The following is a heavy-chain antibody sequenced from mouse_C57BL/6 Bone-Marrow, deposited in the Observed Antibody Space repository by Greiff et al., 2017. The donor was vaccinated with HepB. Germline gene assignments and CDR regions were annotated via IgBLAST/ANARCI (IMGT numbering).Heavy chain of an antibody. J-gene: IGHJ2*01. CDR2: ISYSGST. V-gene: IGHV3-8*01. CDR3: ARYKRIYYYCSSYVYYFDY. Sequence: EVQGVESGPGLAKPSQTLSLTCSVTGYSITSDYWNWIRKFPGNKLEYMGYISYSGSTYYNPSLKSRISITRDTTKNQYYLQLNSVTTEDTATYYCARYKRIYYYCSSYVYYFDYWGQGTTLTVSS. CDR1: GYSITSDY. D-gene: IGHD1-1*01.